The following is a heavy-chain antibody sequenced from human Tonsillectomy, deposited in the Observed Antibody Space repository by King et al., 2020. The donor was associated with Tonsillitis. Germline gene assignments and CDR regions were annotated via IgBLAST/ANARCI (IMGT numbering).Heavy chain of an antibody. D-gene: IGHD2-15*01. CDR3: ARDEGTPWGY. V-gene: IGHV3-53*01. CDR1: GFTVTSNY. Sequence: VQLVESGGGLIQPGGSLRLSCAASGFTVTSNYMSWVRQAPGKGLEWVAVIYSGGTTYYADSLKGRFTISRDNSKNTRYLQMNSLRAEDTAVYYCARDEGTPWGYWGQGTLVTVSS. J-gene: IGHJ4*02. CDR2: IYSGGTT.